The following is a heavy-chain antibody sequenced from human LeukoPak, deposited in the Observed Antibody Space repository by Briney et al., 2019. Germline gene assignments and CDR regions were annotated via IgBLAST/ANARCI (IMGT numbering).Heavy chain of an antibody. CDR3: ARMGDIVVVPAAKSHFDY. V-gene: IGHV3-23*01. CDR1: GFTFSNYA. CDR2: ISGSGGST. J-gene: IGHJ4*02. Sequence: GGSLRLSCAASGFTFSNYAMSWVRQAPGKGLEWVSVISGSGGSTYYADSVKGRFTISRDNSKNTLYLQMNSLRAEDTAVYYCARMGDIVVVPAAKSHFDYWGQGTLVTVSS. D-gene: IGHD2-2*01.